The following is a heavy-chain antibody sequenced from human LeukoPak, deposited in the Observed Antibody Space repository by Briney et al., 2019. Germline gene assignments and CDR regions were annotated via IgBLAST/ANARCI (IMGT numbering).Heavy chain of an antibody. J-gene: IGHJ5*02. CDR1: GYTFTADY. V-gene: IGHV1-2*02. CDR2: INPNAGGT. Sequence: ASVKVSCKASGYTFTADYLHWVRQAPGQGLEWMGWINPNAGGTNYAQKFQGRVTMTRDTSISTAYMELSSLRSGDTAVYYCARWAVAGSVYWFDPWGQGTQVTVSS. D-gene: IGHD6-19*01. CDR3: ARWAVAGSVYWFDP.